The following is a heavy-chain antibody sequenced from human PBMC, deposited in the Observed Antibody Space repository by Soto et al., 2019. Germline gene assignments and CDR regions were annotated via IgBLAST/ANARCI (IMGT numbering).Heavy chain of an antibody. V-gene: IGHV4-59*08. CDR2: IHYSGNT. CDR1: GGSISGYF. J-gene: IGHJ3*01. CDR3: ARHSTYNNRLYSFDV. D-gene: IGHD2-2*01. Sequence: SATLSLTCTVSGGSISGYFWSWMRQPPGKGLEWIGYIHYSGNTNYHPSLKSRLTISTDTSKNQVSLKLTSVTAADTAVYYCARHSTYNNRLYSFDVWGRGTMVT.